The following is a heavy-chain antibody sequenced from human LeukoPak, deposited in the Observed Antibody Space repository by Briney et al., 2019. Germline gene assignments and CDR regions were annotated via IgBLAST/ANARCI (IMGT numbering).Heavy chain of an antibody. CDR3: AKRGVVIRVILVGFHKEAYYFDS. J-gene: IGHJ4*02. CDR2: ISDSGGST. CDR1: GITLSNYG. Sequence: GRSLRLSWAVSGITLSNYGMSWVRQAPRKGREWVAGISDSGGSTNYADSVKGRFTISRDNPKYPLYLQMNSLRAEDTAVYFCAKRGVVIRVILVGFHKEAYYFDSWGQGALVTVSS. D-gene: IGHD3-22*01. V-gene: IGHV3-23*01.